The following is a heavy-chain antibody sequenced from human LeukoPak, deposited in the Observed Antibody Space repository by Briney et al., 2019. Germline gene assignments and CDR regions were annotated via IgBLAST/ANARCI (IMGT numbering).Heavy chain of an antibody. CDR3: ASSSGQYADPKSARDY. D-gene: IGHD3-22*01. J-gene: IGHJ4*02. V-gene: IGHV1-3*01. Sequence: ASVKVSCKASGYTFTGYSMHWVRQAPGQRLEWMGWINACNGNTKYAQKFQDRVTIIRDTSASTAYMERSSLRSEDTPMYYCASSSGQYADPKSARDYWGQGTLVPVSS. CDR1: GYTFTGYS. CDR2: INACNGNT.